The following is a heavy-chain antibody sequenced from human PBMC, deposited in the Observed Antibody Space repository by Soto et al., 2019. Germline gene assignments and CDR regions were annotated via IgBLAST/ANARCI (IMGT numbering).Heavy chain of an antibody. V-gene: IGHV1-69*01. Sequence: SVKLSFEASAGTLNSYAIIWLRQARGQGLEWMGGIIPIFGTANYAQKFQGRVTITADESTSTAYMELSSLRSEDTAVYYCARKSTYYDSSGYFFYDAFDIWGQGTMVTVSS. J-gene: IGHJ3*02. D-gene: IGHD3-22*01. CDR3: ARKSTYYDSSGYFFYDAFDI. CDR1: AGTLNSYA. CDR2: IIPIFGTA.